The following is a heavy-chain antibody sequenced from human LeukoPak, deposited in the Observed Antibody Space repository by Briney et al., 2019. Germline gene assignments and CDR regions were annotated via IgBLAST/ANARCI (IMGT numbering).Heavy chain of an antibody. V-gene: IGHV3-30*01. Sequence: PGRSRRFSCAASGLTFSTYARRWFRQAPGKGLEWVAVMSYDGGTKYYADSVKGRFTISRDNSKNTLYLQLNSLRAEDTAVYYCMRGGTDDYWGQGTLVTVSS. CDR2: MSYDGGTK. CDR3: MRGGTDDY. J-gene: IGHJ4*02. D-gene: IGHD3-16*01. CDR1: GLTFSTYA.